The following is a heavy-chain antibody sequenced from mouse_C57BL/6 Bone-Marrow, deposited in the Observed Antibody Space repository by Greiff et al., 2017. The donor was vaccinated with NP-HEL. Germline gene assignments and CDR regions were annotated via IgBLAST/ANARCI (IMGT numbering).Heavy chain of an antibody. V-gene: IGHV5-12*01. CDR2: ISNGGGST. J-gene: IGHJ2*01. D-gene: IGHD2-3*01. Sequence: EVMLVESGGGLVQPGGSLKLSCAASGFTFSDYYMYWVRQTPEKRLEWVAYISNGGGSTYYPDTVKGRLTISRDNAKNTLYLQMSRLKSEDTAMYYCARVYDGYFFFDYWGQGTTLTVSS. CDR3: ARVYDGYFFFDY. CDR1: GFTFSDYY.